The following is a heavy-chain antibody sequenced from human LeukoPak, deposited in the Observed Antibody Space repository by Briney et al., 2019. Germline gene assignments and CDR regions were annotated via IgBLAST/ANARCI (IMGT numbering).Heavy chain of an antibody. CDR2: INHSGST. CDR3: ARGVGYSLGYRRGLDWFHP. Sequence: PSETLSLTCAVYGGSFSGYYWSWIRQPPGKGLEWIGEINHSGSTNYNPSLKSRVTISVDTSKNQFSLKLSSVTAADTAVYYCARGVGYSLGYRRGLDWFHPWGQGTLVTVSS. J-gene: IGHJ5*02. V-gene: IGHV4-34*01. CDR1: GGSFSGYY. D-gene: IGHD5-18*01.